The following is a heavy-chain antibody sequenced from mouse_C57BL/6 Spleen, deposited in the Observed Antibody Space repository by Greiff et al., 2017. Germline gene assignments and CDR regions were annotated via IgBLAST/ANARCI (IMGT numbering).Heavy chain of an antibody. Sequence: QVQLQQPGAELVMPGASVKLSCKASGYTFTSYWMHWVKQRPGQGLEWIGEIDPSDSYTNYNQKFKGKSTLTVDKSSSTAYMQLSSLTSEDSAVYYGASGDIYDGYSWFAYWGQGTLVTVSA. J-gene: IGHJ3*01. CDR1: GYTFTSYW. V-gene: IGHV1-69*01. CDR2: IDPSDSYT. D-gene: IGHD2-3*01. CDR3: ASGDIYDGYSWFAY.